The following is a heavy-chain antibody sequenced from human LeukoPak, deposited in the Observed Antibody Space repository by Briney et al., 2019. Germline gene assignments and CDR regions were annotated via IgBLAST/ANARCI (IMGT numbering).Heavy chain of an antibody. CDR1: GGSISSGDYY. CDR3: AGTQKYYDFWSGYQDLNWFDP. V-gene: IGHV4-30-4*02. D-gene: IGHD3-3*01. J-gene: IGHJ5*02. CDR2: IYYSGNT. Sequence: SETLSLTCTVSGGSISSGDYYWSWIRQPPGKGLEWIGYIYYSGNTYYNPSLKGRVTISVDTSKNQFSLKLSSVTAADTAVYYCAGTQKYYDFWSGYQDLNWFDPWGQGTLVTVSS.